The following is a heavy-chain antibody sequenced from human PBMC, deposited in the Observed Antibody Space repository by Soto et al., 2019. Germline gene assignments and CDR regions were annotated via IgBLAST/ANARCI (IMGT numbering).Heavy chain of an antibody. V-gene: IGHV4-59*01. J-gene: IGHJ6*02. CDR2: IYYSGST. D-gene: IGHD1-7*01. CDR1: WGSISSYC. Sequence: SETLSLTCTVSWGSISSYCWSCIRQPPWKGLEWIVYIYYSGSTNYNPSLKSRVTISVDTSKNQFSLKLRSVTAADTAVYYCERRGITGTTGGMDVSGQGTTVTVSS. CDR3: ERRGITGTTGGMDV.